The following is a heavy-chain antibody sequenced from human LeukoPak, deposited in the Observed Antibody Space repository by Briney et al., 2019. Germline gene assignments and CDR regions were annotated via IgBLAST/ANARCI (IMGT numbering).Heavy chain of an antibody. D-gene: IGHD5-24*01. V-gene: IGHV4-31*03. CDR3: ARVWVATIDY. CDR2: IYYSGST. CDR1: GGSISSGGYY. Sequence: SQTLSLTCTVSGGSISSGGYYWSWIRQHPGKGLEWIGCIYYSGSTYYNPSLKSRVTISVDTSKNQFSLKLSSVTAADTAVYYCARVWVATIDYWGQGTLVTVSS. J-gene: IGHJ4*02.